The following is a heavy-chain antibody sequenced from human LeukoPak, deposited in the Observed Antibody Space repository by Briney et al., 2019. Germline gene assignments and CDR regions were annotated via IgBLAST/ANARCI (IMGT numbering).Heavy chain of an antibody. D-gene: IGHD6-19*01. CDR1: GGTFSSYA. Sequence: SVKVSCKASGGTFSSYAISWVRQAPGQGLEWMGGIIPIFGTANYAQKFQGRVTMTEDTSTDTAYMELSSLRSEDTAVYYCATLWYSSGWFDYWGQGTLVTVSS. CDR3: ATLWYSSGWFDY. V-gene: IGHV1-69*06. CDR2: IIPIFGTA. J-gene: IGHJ4*02.